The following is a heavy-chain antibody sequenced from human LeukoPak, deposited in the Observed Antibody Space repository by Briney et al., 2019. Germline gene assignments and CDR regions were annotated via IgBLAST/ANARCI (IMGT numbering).Heavy chain of an antibody. CDR3: ARDLPTGATFDY. CDR2: IKSKTDGGTT. CDR1: GFTFSNAW. V-gene: IGHV3-15*01. J-gene: IGHJ4*02. Sequence: PGGSLRLSCAASGFTFSNAWMSWVRQAPGKGLEWVGRIKSKTDGGTTDYAAPVKGRFTISRDDSKNTLYLQMNSLRAEDTAVYYCARDLPTGATFDYWGQGTLVTVSS. D-gene: IGHD6-25*01.